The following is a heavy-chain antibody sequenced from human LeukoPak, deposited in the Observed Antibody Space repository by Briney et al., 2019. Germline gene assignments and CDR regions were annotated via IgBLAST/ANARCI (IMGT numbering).Heavy chain of an antibody. CDR1: GFNFNTYW. CDR3: ARQSAMLRGPEPIYYFDY. Sequence: GGSLRLSCAASGFNFNTYWMSWVRQAPGKGLEWVANIKQDGSEKFYVDSMKGRFTISRDNSKNSLYLQMNSLRAEDTAMYYCARQSAMLRGPEPIYYFDYGAKGTLVTVSS. J-gene: IGHJ4*01. V-gene: IGHV3-7*01. D-gene: IGHD3-10*01. CDR2: IKQDGSEK.